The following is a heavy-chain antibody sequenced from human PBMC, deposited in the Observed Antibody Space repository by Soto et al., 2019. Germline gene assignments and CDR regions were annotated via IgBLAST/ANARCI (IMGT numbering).Heavy chain of an antibody. V-gene: IGHV1-18*04. CDR3: ARDKMIYTFGSGTFDY. D-gene: IGHD3-10*01. CDR1: GYTFTNFG. J-gene: IGHJ4*02. Sequence: ASVKVSCKASGYTFTNFGISWLRQAPGLGPEWMGWISGYNGDTDITQKVQGRLTMTRDTSTSTAYMELRSLRSDDTAVYYCARDKMIYTFGSGTFDYWGQGTLVTVSS. CDR2: ISGYNGDT.